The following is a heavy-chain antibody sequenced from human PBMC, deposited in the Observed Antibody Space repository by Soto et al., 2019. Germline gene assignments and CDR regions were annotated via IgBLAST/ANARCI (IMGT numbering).Heavy chain of an antibody. J-gene: IGHJ4*02. CDR2: FDPEDGET. CDR1: GYTLTELS. CDR3: ATSGFGESNTYYFDY. V-gene: IGHV1-24*01. D-gene: IGHD3-10*01. Sequence: GASVKVSCKVSGYTLTELSMHWVRQAPGKGLEWMGGFDPEDGETIYAQKFQGRVTMTEDTSTDTAYMELSSLRSEDTAVYYCATSGFGESNTYYFDYWGQGTLVTVSS.